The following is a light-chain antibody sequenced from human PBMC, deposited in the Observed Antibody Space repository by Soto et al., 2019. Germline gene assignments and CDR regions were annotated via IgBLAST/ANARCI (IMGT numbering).Light chain of an antibody. Sequence: EIVMTQSPATLSVSPGERATLSCRASQSVSSNLAWYPQKPGQATRVLIYGASTRATGIPATFNGSGSETEFTLSLSRLHSAVFEVYYRQEYNNGSFPSWTLGQGTKGEIK. CDR1: QSVSSN. J-gene: IGKJ1*01. CDR3: QEYNNGSFPSWT. CDR2: GAS. V-gene: IGKV3-15*01.